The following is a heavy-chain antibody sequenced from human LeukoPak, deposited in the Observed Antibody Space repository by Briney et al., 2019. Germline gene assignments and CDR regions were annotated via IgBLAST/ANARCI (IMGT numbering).Heavy chain of an antibody. J-gene: IGHJ4*02. Sequence: SVKVSCKASGFTFTSSAVQWVRQARGQRLEWIGWIVVGSGNTNYAQKFQERVTITRDMSTSTAYMELSSLRSDDTAVYYCARVFHDSSGYYPYYFDYWGQGTLVPVSS. CDR1: GFTFTSSA. CDR2: IVVGSGNT. D-gene: IGHD3-22*01. V-gene: IGHV1-58*01. CDR3: ARVFHDSSGYYPYYFDY.